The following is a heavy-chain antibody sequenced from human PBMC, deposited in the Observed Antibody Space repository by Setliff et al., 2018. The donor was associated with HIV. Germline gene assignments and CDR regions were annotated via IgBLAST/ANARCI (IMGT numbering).Heavy chain of an antibody. CDR2: MNPNSGNT. Sequence: ASVKVSCKASGYTFTSYDINWVRQATGQGLEWMGWMNPNSGNTGYAQKFQGRVTMTRNTSISTAYMELSSLRSEDTAVYYCARGSYSSSWYGYYYYYGVDVWGQGTTVTVSS. CDR3: ARGSYSSSWYGYYYYYGVDV. D-gene: IGHD6-13*01. V-gene: IGHV1-8*01. CDR1: GYTFTSYD. J-gene: IGHJ6*02.